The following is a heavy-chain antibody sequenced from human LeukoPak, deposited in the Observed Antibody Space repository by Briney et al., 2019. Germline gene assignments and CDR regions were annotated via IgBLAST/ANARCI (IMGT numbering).Heavy chain of an antibody. Sequence: SGGSLRLSCAASGFTFSSYSMNWVRQAPGKGLEWVSVIYSGGSTYHADSVKGRFTISRDNSQNTLYLQMNSLRAEDTAVYYCARDRTEYSSGWYHWYWGQGTLVTVSS. CDR1: GFTFSSYS. J-gene: IGHJ4*02. V-gene: IGHV3-53*01. CDR2: IYSGGST. CDR3: ARDRTEYSSGWYHWY. D-gene: IGHD6-19*01.